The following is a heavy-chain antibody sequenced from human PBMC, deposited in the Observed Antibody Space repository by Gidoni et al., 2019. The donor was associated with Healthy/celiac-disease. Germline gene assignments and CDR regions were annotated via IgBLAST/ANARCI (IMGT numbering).Heavy chain of an antibody. CDR3: ARPDGGYQAVHY. D-gene: IGHD5-12*01. Sequence: QLQLQESGPGLVKPSETLSLTCTVSGGSISSSSYYWGWIRQPPGKGLEWIGSIYYSGSTYYNPSLKSRVTISVDTSKNQFSLKLSSVTAADTAVYYCARPDGGYQAVHYWGQGTLVTVSS. J-gene: IGHJ4*02. V-gene: IGHV4-39*01. CDR1: GGSISSSSYY. CDR2: IYYSGST.